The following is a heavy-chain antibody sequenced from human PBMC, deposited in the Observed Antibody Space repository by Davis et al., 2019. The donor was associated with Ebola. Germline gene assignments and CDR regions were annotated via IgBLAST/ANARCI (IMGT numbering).Heavy chain of an antibody. CDR2: INPNSGGT. CDR1: GYTFTSYG. V-gene: IGHV1-2*02. Sequence: ASVKVSCKASGYTFTSYGISWVRQAPGQGLEWMGWINPNSGGTNYAQKFQGRVTMTRDTYISTTYLELSSLRSGDTAMYYCARELLVTGYKCADYWGQGTLVTVSS. J-gene: IGHJ4*02. D-gene: IGHD3-9*01. CDR3: ARELLVTGYKCADY.